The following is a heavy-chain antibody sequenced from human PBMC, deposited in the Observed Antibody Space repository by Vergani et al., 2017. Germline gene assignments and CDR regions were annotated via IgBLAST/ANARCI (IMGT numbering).Heavy chain of an antibody. J-gene: IGHJ4*02. CDR1: GFTFSSYA. CDR3: AKDHLDRDCSSTSCYAFDY. CDR2: ISGSGGST. Sequence: EVQLVESGGGLVQPGGSLRLSCAASGFTFSSYAMSWVRQAPGKGLEWVSAISGSGGSTYYAASVKGRFTISRDNSKTTLYLQMNSLRAEDTAVYYCAKDHLDRDCSSTSCYAFDYWGQGTLVTVSS. V-gene: IGHV3-23*04. D-gene: IGHD2-2*01.